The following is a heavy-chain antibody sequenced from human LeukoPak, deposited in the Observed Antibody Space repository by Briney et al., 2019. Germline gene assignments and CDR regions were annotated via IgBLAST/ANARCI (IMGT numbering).Heavy chain of an antibody. CDR3: ARDRGSGWYGDLGY. J-gene: IGHJ4*02. Sequence: GGSLRLSCAASGFTFSTFSMNWVHQAPGKGLEWVSSISDSSRNIYYADSVRGRFTISRDNAKNSLYLEMDSLRAEDTAVYFCARDRGSGWYGDLGYWGQGTLVTVSS. CDR1: GFTFSTFS. CDR2: ISDSSRNI. V-gene: IGHV3-21*06. D-gene: IGHD6-19*01.